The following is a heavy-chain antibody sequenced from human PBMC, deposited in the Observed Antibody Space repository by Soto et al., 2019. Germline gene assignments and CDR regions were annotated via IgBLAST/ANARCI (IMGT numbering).Heavy chain of an antibody. CDR3: ARGVFAASVVVGY. D-gene: IGHD2-15*01. CDR2: IYNSGST. V-gene: IGHV4-31*03. CDR1: GASISSGGYY. J-gene: IGHJ4*02. Sequence: QVLLQESGPGLVKPSQTLSLTCTVAGASISSGGYYWSWIRQHPEKGLEWLGYIYNSGSTYYSPSLKSRLTISADTSKNQLSLELRSVTDADTAIDYCARGVFAASVVVGYWGQGTLVTVSS.